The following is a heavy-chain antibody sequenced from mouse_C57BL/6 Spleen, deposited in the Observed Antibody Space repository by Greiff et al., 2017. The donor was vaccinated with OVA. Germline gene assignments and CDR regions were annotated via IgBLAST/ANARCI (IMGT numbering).Heavy chain of an antibody. V-gene: IGHV1-81*01. CDR1: GYTFTSYG. CDR3: ARDRDYDYDGAY. Sequence: QVQLKESGAELAKPGASVKLSCKASGYTFTSYGISWVKQRTGQGLEWIGEIYPRSGNTYYNEKFKGKATLTADKSSSTAYMELRSLTSEDSAVYFCARDRDYDYDGAYWGQGTLVTVSA. CDR2: IYPRSGNT. J-gene: IGHJ3*01. D-gene: IGHD2-4*01.